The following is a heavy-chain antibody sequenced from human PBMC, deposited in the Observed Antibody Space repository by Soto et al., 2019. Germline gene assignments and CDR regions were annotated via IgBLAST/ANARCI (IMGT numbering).Heavy chain of an antibody. J-gene: IGHJ4*02. Sequence: EVQLVESGGGLVQPGGSLRLSCAASGFTFSSYSMNWVRQAPGKGLEWVSYISSSSSTIYYADSVKGRFTISRDNAKNPLYLQMNSMRDEDTAVYYGARDPQYYDSSGYGYWGQGTLVTVSS. CDR1: GFTFSSYS. CDR2: ISSSSSTI. D-gene: IGHD3-22*01. CDR3: ARDPQYYDSSGYGY. V-gene: IGHV3-48*02.